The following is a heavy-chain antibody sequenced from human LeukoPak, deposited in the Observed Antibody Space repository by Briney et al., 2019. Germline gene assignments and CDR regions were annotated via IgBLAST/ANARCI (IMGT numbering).Heavy chain of an antibody. CDR1: GYTFTSYD. J-gene: IGHJ6*03. CDR2: MNPNSGNT. Sequence: ASVKVSCKASGYTFTSYDINWVRQATGQGLEWMGWMNPNSGNTGYAQKFQGRVTITRNTSISTAYMELSSLRSEDTAVYYCARVHLGYRLPSYYYYMDVRGKGTTVTVSS. CDR3: ARVHLGYRLPSYYYYMDV. D-gene: IGHD2-2*01. V-gene: IGHV1-8*03.